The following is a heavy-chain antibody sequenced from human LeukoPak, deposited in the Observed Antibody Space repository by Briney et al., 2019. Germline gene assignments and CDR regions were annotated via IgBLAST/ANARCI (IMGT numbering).Heavy chain of an antibody. CDR2: INGNGGNT. D-gene: IGHD3-10*01. V-gene: IGHV3-23*01. CDR1: GVTLRSYA. Sequence: PGGSLRLSCAASGVTLRSYAMTWLRQAPGKGLQWVSTINGNGGNTNYSDSVTGRFTISRDNSKNTLYLQMNSLRADDTTVYYCAKAYGSGRCFDYFDYWGQGTLVTVSS. J-gene: IGHJ4*02. CDR3: AKAYGSGRCFDYFDY.